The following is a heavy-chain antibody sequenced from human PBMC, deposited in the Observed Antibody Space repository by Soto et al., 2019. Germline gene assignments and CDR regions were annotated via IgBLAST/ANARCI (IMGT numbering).Heavy chain of an antibody. CDR3: ARWDYGYYARFDY. Sequence: QVQLVQSGAEVKKSGASVKVYCKASGYTFTSHDINWVRQATGQGLEWMGWMNPNSGNTGYAQKFQGRVTMTRKTSISTAYMELSSLRSEDTAVYYCARWDYGYYARFDYWGQGTLVTVSS. D-gene: IGHD4-17*01. CDR2: MNPNSGNT. CDR1: GYTFTSHD. V-gene: IGHV1-8*01. J-gene: IGHJ4*02.